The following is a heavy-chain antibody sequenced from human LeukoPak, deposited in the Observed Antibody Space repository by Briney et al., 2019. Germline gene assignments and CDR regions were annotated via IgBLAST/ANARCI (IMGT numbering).Heavy chain of an antibody. CDR2: IRAGGST. CDR1: GFIVSGNY. Sequence: GGSLRLSCAASGFIVSGNYMSWVRQAPGKGLEWVSVIRAGGSTSYADSVKGRFTISRDNSKNTLCLQMNSLRDEDTAVYYCAREGSYDTSGYNDALDIWGQGTMVTVSA. J-gene: IGHJ3*02. V-gene: IGHV3-53*01. D-gene: IGHD3-22*01. CDR3: AREGSYDTSGYNDALDI.